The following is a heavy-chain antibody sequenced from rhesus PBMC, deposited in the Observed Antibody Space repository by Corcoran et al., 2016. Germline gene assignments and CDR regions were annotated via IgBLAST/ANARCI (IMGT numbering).Heavy chain of an antibody. CDR2: IHGSGRNT. Sequence: QLQESGPGLVKPSETLSLTCAVSGGSISSTYWMWIRQAPGKGLEWVGYIHGSGRNTNYNPSLQGRVTLSVDTSKDQGSLTRTCVGVADTALYYCARVGSRNSYDYWGQGVLVTISS. D-gene: IGHD6-25*01. J-gene: IGHJ4*01. CDR1: GGSISSTY. CDR3: ARVGSRNSYDY. V-gene: IGHV4S11*01.